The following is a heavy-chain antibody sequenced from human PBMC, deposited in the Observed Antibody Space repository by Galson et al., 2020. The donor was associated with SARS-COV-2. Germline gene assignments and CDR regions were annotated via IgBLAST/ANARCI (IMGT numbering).Heavy chain of an antibody. CDR1: VVSMSDFC. V-gene: IGHV4-4*07. D-gene: IGHD2-15*01. CDR3: VRDAAIDPNGPQWFDP. CDR2: IYTSGTT. Sequence: SETLSLTCTVSVVSMSDFCWSWIRQSAGKGLEWIGRIYTSGTTVYNSSLRSPVTISVDMSKKQLSLSLTSVTAADAAVYYCVRDAAIDPNGPQWFDPWGQGIVVTVSS. J-gene: IGHJ5*02.